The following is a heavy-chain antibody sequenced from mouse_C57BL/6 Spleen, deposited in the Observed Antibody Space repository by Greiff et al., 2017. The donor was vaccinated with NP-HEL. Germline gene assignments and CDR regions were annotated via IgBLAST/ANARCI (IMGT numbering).Heavy chain of an antibody. CDR3: ARHWDYFDY. CDR1: GYTFTSYW. V-gene: IGHV1-69*01. D-gene: IGHD4-1*01. J-gene: IGHJ2*01. CDR2: IDPSDSYT. Sequence: QVQLKQPGAELVMPGASVKLSCKASGYTFTSYWMHWVKQRPGQGLEWIGEIDPSDSYTNYNQKFKGKSTLTVDKSSSTAYMQLSSLTSEDSAVYYCARHWDYFDYWGQGTTLTVSS.